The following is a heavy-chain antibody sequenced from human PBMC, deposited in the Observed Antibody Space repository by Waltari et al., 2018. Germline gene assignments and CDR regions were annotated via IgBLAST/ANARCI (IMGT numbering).Heavy chain of an antibody. J-gene: IGHJ5*01. CDR2: INEDGRTT. D-gene: IGHD6-19*01. Sequence: EVRLVESGGGLVQPGGSLRLSCAASGFSFSSYWMHWVRQAPGKGLVWVARINEDGRTTTYADSVKGRFTISRDNAKNTVYLQMNSLRAEDTAVYYCTRDLAGRDDSWGQGTLVTVSS. CDR1: GFSFSSYW. CDR3: TRDLAGRDDS. V-gene: IGHV3-74*01.